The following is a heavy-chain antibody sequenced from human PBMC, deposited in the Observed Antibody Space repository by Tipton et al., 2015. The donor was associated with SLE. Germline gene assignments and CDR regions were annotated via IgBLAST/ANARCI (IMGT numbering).Heavy chain of an antibody. V-gene: IGHV1-2*06. D-gene: IGHD1-26*01. CDR3: ARERELTSRFLDY. J-gene: IGHJ4*02. Sequence: QSGAEVKEPGASVKVSCKASGYTFTGYYMHWVRQAPGQGLEWMGRINPNTGGTNYAQKFQGRVTMTRDTSIRTAYMELSSLRTDETAVYYCARERELTSRFLDYWGQGALVTVSS. CDR2: INPNTGGT. CDR1: GYTFTGYY.